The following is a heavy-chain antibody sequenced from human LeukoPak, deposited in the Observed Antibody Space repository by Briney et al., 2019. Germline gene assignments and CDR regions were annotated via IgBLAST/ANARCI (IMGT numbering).Heavy chain of an antibody. D-gene: IGHD3-22*01. CDR2: ISSSSSYI. J-gene: IGHJ4*02. Sequence: AGGSLRLSCAASGFTFSSYSMNWVRQAPGKGLEWVSSISSSSSYIYYADSVKGRFTISRDNAKNSLYLQMNSLRAEDTAVYYCARDLGSSTTMIVIWSEGGFDYWGQGTLVTVSS. CDR3: ARDLGSSTTMIVIWSEGGFDY. V-gene: IGHV3-21*01. CDR1: GFTFSSYS.